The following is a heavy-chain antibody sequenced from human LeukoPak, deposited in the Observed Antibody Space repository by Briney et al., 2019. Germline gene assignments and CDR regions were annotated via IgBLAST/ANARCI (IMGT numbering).Heavy chain of an antibody. Sequence: SETLSLTCTVSGASVSSGGYYWSWIRQPPGKGLEWIGNIYYSGSTNYNPSLKSRVTISLDTSKNQFSLKLSSVTAADTAVYYCARGILSGELSPGRQKIHFDYWGQGTLVTVSS. CDR2: IYYSGST. CDR1: GASVSSGGYY. CDR3: ARGILSGELSPGRQKIHFDY. V-gene: IGHV4-61*08. J-gene: IGHJ4*02. D-gene: IGHD3-16*02.